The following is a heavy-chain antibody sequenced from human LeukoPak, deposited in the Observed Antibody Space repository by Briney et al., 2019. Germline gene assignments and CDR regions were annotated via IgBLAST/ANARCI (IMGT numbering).Heavy chain of an antibody. J-gene: IGHJ4*02. CDR2: IYHSGST. D-gene: IGHD5-12*01. CDR3: ARLYINEGATTASFDS. V-gene: IGHV4-30-2*01. CDR1: GGSISSGGYY. Sequence: SETLSLTCTVSGGSISSGGYYWSWIRQPPGKGLEWIGYIYHSGSTYYNPSLKSRVTISVDTSKNQFSLKLISVTAADTAMYFCARLYINEGATTASFDSWGQGTLVTVSS.